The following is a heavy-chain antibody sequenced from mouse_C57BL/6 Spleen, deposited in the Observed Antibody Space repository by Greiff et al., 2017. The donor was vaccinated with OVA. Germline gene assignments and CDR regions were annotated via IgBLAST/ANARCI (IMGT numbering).Heavy chain of an antibody. Sequence: EVKVIESGGGLVKPGGSLKLSCAASGFTFSSYAMSWVRQTPEKRLEWVATISDGGSYTYYPDNVKGRFTISRDNAKNNLYLQMSHLKSDDTAMYYCARGTDGSPSYAMDYWGQGTSVTVSS. V-gene: IGHV5-4*03. CDR3: ARGTDGSPSYAMDY. CDR1: GFTFSSYA. J-gene: IGHJ4*01. D-gene: IGHD1-1*01. CDR2: ISDGGSYT.